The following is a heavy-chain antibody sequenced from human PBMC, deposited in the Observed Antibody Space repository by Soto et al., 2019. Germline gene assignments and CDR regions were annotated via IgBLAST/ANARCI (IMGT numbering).Heavy chain of an antibody. J-gene: IGHJ4*02. D-gene: IGHD3-10*01. Sequence: SETLSLTCTVSGGSISSSSYYWGWIRQPPGKGLEWIGSIYYSGSTYYNPSLKSRVTISVDTSKNQFSLKLSSVTAADTAVYYCARHAQPGTQRGLVRDRLYYFDYWGQGTLVTVSS. V-gene: IGHV4-39*01. CDR2: IYYSGST. CDR1: GGSISSSSYY. CDR3: ARHAQPGTQRGLVRDRLYYFDY.